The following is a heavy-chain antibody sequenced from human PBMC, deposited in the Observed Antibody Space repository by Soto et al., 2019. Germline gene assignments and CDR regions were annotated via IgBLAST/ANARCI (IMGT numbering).Heavy chain of an antibody. Sequence: EVQLVESGGGLVHPGGSLRLSCAASGFIFSDYGMNWARQAPGRGLEWLSHITSTSNNIYYADSVKGRFTISRDNAKNSLYLQMNSLRAEDTAVYYCASEYQLLRGELYWGQGTLVTVSS. J-gene: IGHJ4*02. CDR3: ASEYQLLRGELY. CDR1: GFIFSDYG. CDR2: ITSTSNNI. V-gene: IGHV3-48*01. D-gene: IGHD2-2*01.